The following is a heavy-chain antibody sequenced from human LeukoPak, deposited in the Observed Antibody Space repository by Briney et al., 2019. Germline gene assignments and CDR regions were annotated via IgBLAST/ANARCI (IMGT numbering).Heavy chain of an antibody. CDR1: GFIFSSYA. CDR2: IRYDGSNK. D-gene: IGHD2-15*01. J-gene: IGHJ4*02. V-gene: IGHV3-30*02. CDR3: AREVAATSYFDY. Sequence: PGGSLRLSCAASGFIFSSYAIHWVRQAPGKGLEWVAFIRYDGSNKYYTDSVTGRFTISRDNSKNMVYLQMNSLRAEDTAMYYCAREVAATSYFDYWGQGTLVTVSS.